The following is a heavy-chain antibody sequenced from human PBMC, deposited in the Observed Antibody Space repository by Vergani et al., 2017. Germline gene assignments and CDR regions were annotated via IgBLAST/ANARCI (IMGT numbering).Heavy chain of an antibody. CDR1: GYTFTGYY. Sequence: QVQLVQSGAEVKKPGASVKVSCKASGYTFTGYYMHWVRQAPGQGLEWMGWINPNSGGTNYAQKFQGWVTMTRDTSISTAYMELSRLRSYDTAVYYCARDHAGDYDILTGWGPFDYWGQGTLVTVSS. J-gene: IGHJ4*02. V-gene: IGHV1-2*04. D-gene: IGHD3-9*01. CDR2: INPNSGGT. CDR3: ARDHAGDYDILTGWGPFDY.